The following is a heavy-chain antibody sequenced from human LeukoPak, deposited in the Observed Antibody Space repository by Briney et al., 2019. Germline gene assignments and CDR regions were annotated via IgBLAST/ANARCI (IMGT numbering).Heavy chain of an antibody. Sequence: GGSLRLSCAASGFTFNEAWMSWVRQAPGKGLEWVGRIKSKTDGGTTDYAAPVEGRFTISRDDSKNTLFLQMNSLKTEDTAVYYCTTGITIFGVVITPDPGPGRRFTYYFDYWGQGTLVTVSS. CDR3: TTGITIFGVVITPDPGPGRRFTYYFDY. J-gene: IGHJ4*02. CDR2: IKSKTDGGTT. V-gene: IGHV3-15*01. D-gene: IGHD3-3*01. CDR1: GFTFNEAW.